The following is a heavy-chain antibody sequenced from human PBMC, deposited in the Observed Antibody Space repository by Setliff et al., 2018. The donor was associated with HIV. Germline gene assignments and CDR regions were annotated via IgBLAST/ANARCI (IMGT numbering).Heavy chain of an antibody. CDR3: ATCRHRPSNWFDP. CDR2: VYNSGIT. CDR1: GGSVSSPSYY. J-gene: IGHJ5*02. Sequence: PSETLSLTCAVSGGSVSSPSYYWGWIRQPPGKGLEWIGSVYNSGITFKNPSLKSRVSISVDRSGNQFSLRLTSETAADTAVYYCATCRHRPSNWFDPWGQGTVVTVSS. V-gene: IGHV4-39*07.